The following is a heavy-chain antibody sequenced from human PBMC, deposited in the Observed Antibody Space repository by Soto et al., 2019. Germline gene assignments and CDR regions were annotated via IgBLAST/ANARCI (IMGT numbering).Heavy chain of an antibody. Sequence: PSETLSLTCTVSGGSISSGNYYWSWIRQPPGKGLEWIGYIYYSGSTYYNPSLKSRVTISVDTSKNQFSLKLSSVTAADTAVYYCDGYCSGGSCYSGGAFDIWGQGTMVTVSS. CDR1: GGSISSGNYY. D-gene: IGHD2-15*01. V-gene: IGHV4-30-4*01. CDR3: DGYCSGGSCYSGGAFDI. CDR2: IYYSGST. J-gene: IGHJ3*02.